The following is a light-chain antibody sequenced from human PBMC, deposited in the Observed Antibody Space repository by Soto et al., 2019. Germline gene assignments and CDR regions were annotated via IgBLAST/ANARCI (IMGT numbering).Light chain of an antibody. Sequence: QPVLTQPASVSGSPGQSITISCTGTSSDVGAYNYVSWYQQHPGKVPKLIIYDVSDRPSGVSNRFSGSKSANTASLTISGLKAEDEADYYCTSYTSSRTLVFGTGTKLTVL. CDR3: TSYTSSRTLV. CDR1: SSDVGAYNY. J-gene: IGLJ1*01. V-gene: IGLV2-14*03. CDR2: DVS.